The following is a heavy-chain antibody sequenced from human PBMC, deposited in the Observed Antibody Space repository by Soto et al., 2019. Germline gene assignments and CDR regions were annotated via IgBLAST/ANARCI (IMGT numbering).Heavy chain of an antibody. V-gene: IGHV4-59*08. CDR3: ARGGERSWIQLWS. CDR2: IYYSGST. D-gene: IGHD5-18*01. J-gene: IGHJ5*02. Sequence: QVQLQESGPGLVKPSETLSLTCTVSGGSISSYYWSWIRQPPGKGLEWIGYIYYSGSTNYNPSLTRRVAISVDISKNQFSLKLSSVTAADTAVYYCARGGERSWIQLWSWGQGILVTVSS. CDR1: GGSISSYY.